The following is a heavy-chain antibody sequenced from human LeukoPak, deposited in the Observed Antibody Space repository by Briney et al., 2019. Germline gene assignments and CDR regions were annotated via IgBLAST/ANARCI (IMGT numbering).Heavy chain of an antibody. Sequence: SETLSLTCTVSGGSVGDYYWSWIRQSPGKGLEWIGYIYYTGSTSYNPSLRSRVTISVDTSKNQFSLKLSSVTAADTAVYYCARAFYPGYYSYMAVWGKGTTVTVSS. D-gene: IGHD3-3*02. J-gene: IGHJ6*03. CDR2: IYYTGST. CDR3: ARAFYPGYYSYMAV. CDR1: GGSVGDYY. V-gene: IGHV4-59*02.